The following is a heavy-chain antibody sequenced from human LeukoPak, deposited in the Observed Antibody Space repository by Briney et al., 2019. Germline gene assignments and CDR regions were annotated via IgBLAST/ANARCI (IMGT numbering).Heavy chain of an antibody. J-gene: IGHJ1*01. CDR1: GFTFSSYG. D-gene: IGHD2-2*02. V-gene: IGHV3-30*02. CDR2: IRYDGSNK. Sequence: GGSLRLSCAASGFTFSSYGMHWVRQAPGKGLEWVAFIRYDGSNKYYADSVKGRFTISRDNSKNTLYLQMNSLRAEDTAVYYCAKDLYPGRPFFQHWGQGTLVTVSS. CDR3: AKDLYPGRPFFQH.